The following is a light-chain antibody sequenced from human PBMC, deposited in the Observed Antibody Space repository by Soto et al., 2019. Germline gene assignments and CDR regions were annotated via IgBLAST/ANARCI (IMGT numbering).Light chain of an antibody. CDR3: LQSNYFPYT. CDR1: QGIGDW. CDR2: GAS. V-gene: IGKV1-12*01. Sequence: DIQMTQSPSSVSASVGDRVTFTCRASQGIGDWLAWYQQKPGKAPELLIFGASNLQSGVPSRFSGSGSGTDFTLTINTLQPEDVATYFCLQSNYFPYTFGQGTKLEIK. J-gene: IGKJ2*01.